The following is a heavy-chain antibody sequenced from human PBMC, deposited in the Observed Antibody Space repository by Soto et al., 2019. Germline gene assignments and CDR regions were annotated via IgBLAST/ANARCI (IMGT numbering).Heavy chain of an antibody. D-gene: IGHD6-13*01. CDR3: ARRESRQQLVSAEFDP. CDR1: GGSISGSSYY. Sequence: SSETLSLTCTVSGGSISGSSYYWGWIRQPPGKGLEWIGSIYYSGSTYYNPSLKSRVTMSVDTSKNQFSLKLSSVTAADTAMYYCARRESRQQLVSAEFDPWGQGTLVTVSS. J-gene: IGHJ5*02. CDR2: IYYSGST. V-gene: IGHV4-39*01.